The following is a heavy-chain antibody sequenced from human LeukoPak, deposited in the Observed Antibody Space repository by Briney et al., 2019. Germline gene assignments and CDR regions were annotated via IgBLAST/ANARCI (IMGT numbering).Heavy chain of an antibody. J-gene: IGHJ4*02. CDR3: ARDRGSSWPLDY. CDR2: INPNSGGT. Sequence: ASVKVSCKASGYTFTGYYMHWVRQAPGQGLEWMGWINPNSGGTNYAQKFQGRVTMTRDTSISTAYMELSRLRSDDTAVYYCARDRGSSWPLDYWGQGTLVTVSS. CDR1: GYTFTGYY. D-gene: IGHD6-13*01. V-gene: IGHV1-2*02.